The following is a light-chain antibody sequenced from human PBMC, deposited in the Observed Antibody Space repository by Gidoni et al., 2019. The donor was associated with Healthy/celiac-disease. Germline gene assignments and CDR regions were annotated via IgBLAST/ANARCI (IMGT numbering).Light chain of an antibody. CDR2: DDS. Sequence: SYLLTQPPSLSLSPGQTARIPCGGNNIGSKSVHWYQQKPGQAPVLVVYDDSYRPSGIPERFSGSNSGNTATLTISRVEAGDEADYYCQVWDSSSDHPNVVFGGGTKLTVI. CDR1: NIGSKS. J-gene: IGLJ2*01. CDR3: QVWDSSSDHPNVV. V-gene: IGLV3-21*02.